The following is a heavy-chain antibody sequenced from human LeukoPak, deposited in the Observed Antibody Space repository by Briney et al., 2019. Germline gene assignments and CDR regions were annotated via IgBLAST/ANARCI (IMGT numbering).Heavy chain of an antibody. V-gene: IGHV3-15*01. D-gene: IGHD3-16*01. CDR1: GGSISSYY. Sequence: PSETLSLTCTVSGGSISSYYWSWVRQAPGKGLEWVGRIKSKTDGGTTDYAAPVKGRFTISRDDSKNTLYLQMNSLKTEDTAVYYCTTDDYVWGSPRYYWGQGTLVTVSS. CDR3: TTDDYVWGSPRYY. CDR2: IKSKTDGGTT. J-gene: IGHJ4*02.